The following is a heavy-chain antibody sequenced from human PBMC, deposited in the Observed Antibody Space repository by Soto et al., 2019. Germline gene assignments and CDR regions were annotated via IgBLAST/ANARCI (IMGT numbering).Heavy chain of an antibody. CDR2: ISAYDGQT. CDR1: GDGFSNYG. J-gene: IGHJ4*02. V-gene: IGHV1-18*01. CDR3: ARVWYYDSSGYYAFDY. Sequence: QVQLVQSGAEVKKPGASVRVSCKASGDGFSNYGFSWVRQAPGQGLEWMGWISAYDGQTNYTKKFQGRVTLTTDTSSSTGYMELRSLRSDYTAVYYCARVWYYDSSGYYAFDYWGLGTLVTVSS. D-gene: IGHD3-22*01.